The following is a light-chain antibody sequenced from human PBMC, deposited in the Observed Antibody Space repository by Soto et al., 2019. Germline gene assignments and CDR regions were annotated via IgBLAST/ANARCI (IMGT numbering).Light chain of an antibody. CDR3: MQATQFPHT. J-gene: IGKJ1*01. Sequence: DIVMTQTPLSSPVTLGQPASISCRSSQSLVYSDGNTYLNWLQQRPGQPPRLLIYNVSKRLSGVPERFSGSGAGTDFTLKISRVEVEDVGVYYCMQATQFPHTFGQGTKVEIK. CDR1: QSLVYSDGNTY. CDR2: NVS. V-gene: IGKV2-24*01.